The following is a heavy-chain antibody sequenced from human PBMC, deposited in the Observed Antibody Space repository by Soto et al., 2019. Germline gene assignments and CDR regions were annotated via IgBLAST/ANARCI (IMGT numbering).Heavy chain of an antibody. Sequence: SKTLSLTCAVYGGSFSGYYWSWIRQPPGKGLEWIGEINHSGSTNYNPSLKSRVTISVDTSKNQFSLKLSSVTAADTAVYYCARAQKRNGCIAVAGRASCTYYYGMDVWGQGTTVTVSS. CDR1: GGSFSGYY. CDR3: ARAQKRNGCIAVAGRASCTYYYGMDV. V-gene: IGHV4-34*01. CDR2: INHSGST. D-gene: IGHD6-19*01. J-gene: IGHJ6*02.